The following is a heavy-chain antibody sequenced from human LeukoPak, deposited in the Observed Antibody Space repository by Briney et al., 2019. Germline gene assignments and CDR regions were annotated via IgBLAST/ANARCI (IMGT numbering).Heavy chain of an antibody. CDR1: GGSISSYY. J-gene: IGHJ5*02. V-gene: IGHV4-4*09. D-gene: IGHD6-13*01. CDR3: ARHGKASSWYRGNWFDP. Sequence: PSDTLSLTCAVSGGSISSYYWSWIRQPPGKGLEWIGYIYTSGSTNYNPSLKSRVTISVDTSKNQFSLKLSSVTAADTAVYYCARHGKASSWYRGNWFDPWGQGTLVTVSS. CDR2: IYTSGST.